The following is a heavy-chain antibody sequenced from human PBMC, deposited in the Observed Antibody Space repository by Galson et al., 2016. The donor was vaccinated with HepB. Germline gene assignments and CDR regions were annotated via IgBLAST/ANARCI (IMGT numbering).Heavy chain of an antibody. CDR1: GFTFSSYA. D-gene: IGHD2-2*01. J-gene: IGHJ6*02. CDR2: ISGSGGNT. Sequence: SLRLSCAASGFTFSSYAMSWVRQAPGKGLEWVSAISGSGGNTKYADSVKGRFTISRDKSKNTLFLQMNSLRAEDTAVYYCAKDSIIQLPIQSYYYYYAMDVWGQGTTVTVSS. CDR3: AKDSIIQLPIQSYYYYYAMDV. V-gene: IGHV3-23*01.